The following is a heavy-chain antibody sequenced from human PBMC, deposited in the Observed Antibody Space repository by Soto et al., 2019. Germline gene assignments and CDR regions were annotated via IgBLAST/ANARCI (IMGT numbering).Heavy chain of an antibody. Sequence: EEQLVQSGAEVKKPGESLVISCQGSGYSFSSYWIGWLRQMPGRGLEWMGVIYPSASDTRYSPSFPGQVTISADKSLHAAYLQWDTLKASDSATYYCASQGRFCGGVGTGKAQQYFDLWGPGTLVTVSS. J-gene: IGHJ2*01. CDR1: GYSFSSYW. CDR2: IYPSASDT. CDR3: ASQGRFCGGVGTGKAQQYFDL. V-gene: IGHV5-51*03. D-gene: IGHD2-21*01.